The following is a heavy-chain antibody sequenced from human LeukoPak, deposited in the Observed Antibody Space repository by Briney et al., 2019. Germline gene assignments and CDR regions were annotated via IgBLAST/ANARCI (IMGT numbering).Heavy chain of an antibody. J-gene: IGHJ6*03. D-gene: IGHD1-7*01. CDR2: IRFDGSYK. CDR3: AKRRGLELLYYYYMDV. CDR1: GFTFDDYA. Sequence: GGSLRLSCAASGFTFDDYAMHWVRQAPGKGLEWVTFIRFDGSYKSYADSVKGRFTISRDNSKNTLYLQMNSLRAEDTAVYYCAKRRGLELLYYYYMDVWGKGTTVTVSS. V-gene: IGHV3-30*02.